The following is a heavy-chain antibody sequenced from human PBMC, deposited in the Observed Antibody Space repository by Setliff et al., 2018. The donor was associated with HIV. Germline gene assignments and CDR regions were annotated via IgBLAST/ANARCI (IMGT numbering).Heavy chain of an antibody. CDR3: ARQGDYHILTGYYSGPHDAFDI. V-gene: IGHV5-51*01. CDR1: GYKFYTYW. D-gene: IGHD3-9*01. Sequence: PGESLKISCKASGYKFYTYWIGWVRQMPGKGLEWIGVIYPGDSAIRYSPSFQGQVTISADKSISTAYLQWSSLKASDTAMYYCARQGDYHILTGYYSGPHDAFDIWGQGTMVTVSS. CDR2: IYPGDSAI. J-gene: IGHJ3*02.